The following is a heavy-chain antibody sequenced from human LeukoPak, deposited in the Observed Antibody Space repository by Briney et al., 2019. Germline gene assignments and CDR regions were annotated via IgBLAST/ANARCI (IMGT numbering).Heavy chain of an antibody. D-gene: IGHD5-24*01. CDR1: GGSVSSYY. J-gene: IGHJ4*02. CDR2: IYYSGST. CDR3: ASSEGDGYNEFDY. V-gene: IGHV4-59*02. Sequence: SETLSLTCTVSGGSVSSYYWSWIRQPPGKGLEWIGYIYYSGSTNYNPSLKSRVTISVDTSKNQFSLKLSSVTAADTAVYYCASSEGDGYNEFDYWGQGTLVTVSS.